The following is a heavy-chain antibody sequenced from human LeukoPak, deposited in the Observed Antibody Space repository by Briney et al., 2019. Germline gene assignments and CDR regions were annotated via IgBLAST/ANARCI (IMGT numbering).Heavy chain of an antibody. CDR2: IRPSGDNT. CDR3: AKTAWSLYDFWSGSPKYYYYYMDV. V-gene: IGHV3-23*01. Sequence: PGGALRLSCAASGFTFSSYDMTWVRQAPGRGLEWVSSIRPSGDNTYYADSVKGRFTISRDNSKNTLYLQMNSLRAEDTAVYYCAKTAWSLYDFWSGSPKYYYYYMDVWGKGTTVTVSS. D-gene: IGHD3-3*01. J-gene: IGHJ6*03. CDR1: GFTFSSYD.